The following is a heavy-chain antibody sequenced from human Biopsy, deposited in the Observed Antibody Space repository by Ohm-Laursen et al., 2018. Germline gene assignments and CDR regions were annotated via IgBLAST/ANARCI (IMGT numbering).Heavy chain of an antibody. D-gene: IGHD3-22*01. V-gene: IGHV4-4*08. CDR3: ARHDRSGYWGLDY. CDR2: IYSSGRT. CDR1: GGSLNNHN. J-gene: IGHJ4*02. Sequence: SDTLSLTCSVSGGSLNNHNWSWIRQSPGKGLEWLAYIYSSGRTNYNPSLKSRIIVSVDTSKNQLSLKVTSVTATDTAMYYCARHDRSGYWGLDYWGQGALVTVSA.